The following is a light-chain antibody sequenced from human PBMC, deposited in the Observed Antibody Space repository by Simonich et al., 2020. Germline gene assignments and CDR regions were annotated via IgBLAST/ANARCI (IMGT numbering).Light chain of an antibody. CDR1: SNNVGSYA. J-gene: IGLJ2*01. CDR3: STWDYSLSAQV. V-gene: IGLV1-44*01. CDR2: GNS. Sequence: QSALTQEASVSGTVGQKVTLSCTGKSNNVGSYAVVWYQQISHGAPKTVIFGNSLPSGIPSRFSGSKSGTTASLTISGLQPEDEADYYCSTWDYSLSAQVFGGGTKLTVL.